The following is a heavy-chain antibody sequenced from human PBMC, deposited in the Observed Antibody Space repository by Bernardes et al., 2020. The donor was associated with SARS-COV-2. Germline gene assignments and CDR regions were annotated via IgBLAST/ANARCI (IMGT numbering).Heavy chain of an antibody. CDR2: IYHSGST. CDR1: GYSISSGYY. Sequence: SETLSLTCAVSGYSISSGYYWGWIRQPPGKGLEWIGSIYHSGSTYYNPSLKSRVTISVDTSKNQFSLKLSSVTTADTAVYYCARNDYIWGSYRSTQLIWGQGTLVTVSS. V-gene: IGHV4-38-2*01. D-gene: IGHD3-16*02. CDR3: ARNDYIWGSYRSTQLI. J-gene: IGHJ4*02.